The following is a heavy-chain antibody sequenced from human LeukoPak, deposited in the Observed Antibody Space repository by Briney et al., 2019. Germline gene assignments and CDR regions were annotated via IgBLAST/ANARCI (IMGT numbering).Heavy chain of an antibody. V-gene: IGHV3-23*01. CDR2: ISGSGGST. CDR3: ASLLYYGSGSYYKGPLPDY. D-gene: IGHD3-10*01. CDR1: GFTFSSYA. Sequence: GGSLRLSCAASGFTFSSYAMSWVRQAPGKGLEWVSAISGSGGSTYYADSVKGRFTISRDNSKNTLYLQMNSLRAEDTAVYYCASLLYYGSGSYYKGPLPDYWGQGTLVTVSS. J-gene: IGHJ4*02.